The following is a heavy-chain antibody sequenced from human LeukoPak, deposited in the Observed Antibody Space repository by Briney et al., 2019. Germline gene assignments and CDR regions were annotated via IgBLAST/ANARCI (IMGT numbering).Heavy chain of an antibody. V-gene: IGHV1-46*01. J-gene: IGHJ4*02. CDR1: GYTFTSYY. Sequence: PRASVKVSCKASGYTFTSYYMHWVRQAPGQGLEWMGIINPSGGSTSYAQKFQGRVTMTRDTSTSTVYMELSSLRSDDTAVYYCARDGRTLSIAVVPPNRNIVDYWGQGTLVTVSS. D-gene: IGHD6-19*01. CDR2: INPSGGST. CDR3: ARDGRTLSIAVVPPNRNIVDY.